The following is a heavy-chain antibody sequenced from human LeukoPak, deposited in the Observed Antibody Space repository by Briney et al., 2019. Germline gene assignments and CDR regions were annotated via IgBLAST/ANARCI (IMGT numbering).Heavy chain of an antibody. CDR1: GGSISSYY. Sequence: PSETLSLTCTVSGGSISSYYWSWIRQSPGKGLEWIGYIYYSGSTNYNPSLKSRVTISVDTSKNHFSLKLSSVTAADTAVYYCARTNYYDRSGYYSLDYWGQGTLVTVPS. V-gene: IGHV4-59*12. CDR2: IYYSGST. J-gene: IGHJ4*02. CDR3: ARTNYYDRSGYYSLDY. D-gene: IGHD3-22*01.